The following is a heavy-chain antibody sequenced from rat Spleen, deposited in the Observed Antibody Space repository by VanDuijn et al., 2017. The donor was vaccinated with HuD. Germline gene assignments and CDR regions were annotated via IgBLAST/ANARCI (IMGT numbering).Heavy chain of an antibody. CDR3: SRHTYNWFPN. Sequence: EVQLVESGGGLVQPGRSLKVSCAASGFTFSNFDMAWIRQAPGKGLEWIATITNNGGITYYPDSVKGRFTMSRDNERSTLYLQMNSLRSEDTATYYCSRHTYNWFPNWGQGTLVTVSS. J-gene: IGHJ3*01. V-gene: IGHV5-29*01. CDR1: GFTFSNFD. CDR2: ITNNGGIT.